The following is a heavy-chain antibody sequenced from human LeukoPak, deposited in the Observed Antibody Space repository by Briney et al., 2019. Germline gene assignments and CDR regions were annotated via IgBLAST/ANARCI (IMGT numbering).Heavy chain of an antibody. CDR3: ARHRRYYGSGSYLKPIDY. J-gene: IGHJ4*02. V-gene: IGHV4-34*01. CDR1: GGSFSGYY. Sequence: PSETLSLTCAVYGGSFSGYYWSWIRQPPGKGLEWIGEINHSGSTNYNPSLKSRVTISVDTSKNQFSLKLSSVTAADTAVYYCARHRRYYGSGSYLKPIDYWGQGTLVTVSS. D-gene: IGHD3-10*01. CDR2: INHSGST.